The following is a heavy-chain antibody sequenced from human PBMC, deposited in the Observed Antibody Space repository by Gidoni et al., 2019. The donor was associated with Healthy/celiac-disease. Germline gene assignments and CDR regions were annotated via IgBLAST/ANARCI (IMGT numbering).Heavy chain of an antibody. Sequence: QVQLVESGGGVVQPGRSLSLSCAASGFPFSGYAMHWVRQAPGKGLEWVAVIAYDGSNKDYADSVKGRFTISRDNSKNTLYLQMNSRRAEDTAVYYCARSLRGISRFYFDYWGQGTLVTVSS. V-gene: IGHV3-30-3*01. CDR1: GFPFSGYA. J-gene: IGHJ4*02. CDR2: IAYDGSNK. D-gene: IGHD1-20*01. CDR3: ARSLRGISRFYFDY.